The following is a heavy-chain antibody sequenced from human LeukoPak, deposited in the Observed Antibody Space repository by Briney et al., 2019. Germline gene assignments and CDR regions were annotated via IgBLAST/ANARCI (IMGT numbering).Heavy chain of an antibody. V-gene: IGHV3-30*04. CDR1: GFTFGTYA. CDR2: ISHHGRKK. CDR3: ARVASLSVTHYYYYGMDV. Sequence: GRSLRLSCAASGFTFGTYAMHWVRQAPGKGLEWVAIISHHGRKKLYAESVKGRFTISRDNAENTLYLQMSSLRHDDTAVYYCARVASLSVTHYYYYGMDVWGPGTTVSASS. J-gene: IGHJ6*02. D-gene: IGHD4-17*01.